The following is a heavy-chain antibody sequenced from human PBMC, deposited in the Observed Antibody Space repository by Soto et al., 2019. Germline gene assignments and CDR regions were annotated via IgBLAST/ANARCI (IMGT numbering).Heavy chain of an antibody. V-gene: IGHV4-34*01. CDR3: ARGNFRALRYFDY. J-gene: IGHJ4*02. CDR1: GGSFSGYY. CDR2: INHGGST. D-gene: IGHD3-9*01. Sequence: QVQLQQWGAGLLKPSETLSLTCAVYGGSFSGYYWSWIRQPPGKGLEWIGEINHGGSTNYNPSLNIRATISLDTSKNQFSLKLSSVTAAATAVYYFARGNFRALRYFDYWGQLTLVTVSS.